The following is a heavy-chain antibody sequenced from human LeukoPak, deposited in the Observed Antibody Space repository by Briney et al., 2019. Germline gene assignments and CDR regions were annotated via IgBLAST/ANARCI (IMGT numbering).Heavy chain of an antibody. V-gene: IGHV3-21*01. CDR1: GFTFSSYS. Sequence: KPGGSLRLSCAASGFTFSSYSMNWVRQAPGKGLEWVSSISSSSSYIYYADSVKGRFTISRDNAKNSLYLQMNSLRAEDTAVYYCASSRDSSGWYDYLELEYYFDYWGQGTLVTVSS. D-gene: IGHD6-19*01. CDR2: ISSSSSYI. J-gene: IGHJ4*02. CDR3: ASSRDSSGWYDYLELEYYFDY.